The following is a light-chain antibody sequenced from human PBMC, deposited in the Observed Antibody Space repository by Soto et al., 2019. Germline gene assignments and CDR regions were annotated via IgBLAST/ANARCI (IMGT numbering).Light chain of an antibody. J-gene: IGKJ5*01. V-gene: IGKV1-5*03. CDR1: QTISSW. CDR3: QQLNSYTIT. Sequence: DIEMTQHPSTLSVSVGDRVTITCGASQTISSWLAWYQQKPGKAPKLLIYKASTLKSGVPSRFRGSGSGTEFTLTISSLQTEDFATYYCQQLNSYTITFGQGTRLEIK. CDR2: KAS.